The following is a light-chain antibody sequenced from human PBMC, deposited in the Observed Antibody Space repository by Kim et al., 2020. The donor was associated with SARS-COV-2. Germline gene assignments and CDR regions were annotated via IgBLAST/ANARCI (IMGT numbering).Light chain of an antibody. V-gene: IGKV1-6*01. Sequence: ASIGGRVIITCRASQDIRSDLAWYQQKPGIAPKLLIYAASFLQSGVPSRFSGSGSGTDFTLTISSLQPEDFATYYCLQDYDYPRTFGGGTKVDIK. CDR3: LQDYDYPRT. CDR2: AAS. J-gene: IGKJ4*01. CDR1: QDIRSD.